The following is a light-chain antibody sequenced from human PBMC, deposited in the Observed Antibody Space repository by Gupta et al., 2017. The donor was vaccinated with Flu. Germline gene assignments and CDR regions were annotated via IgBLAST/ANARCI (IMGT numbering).Light chain of an antibody. V-gene: IGLV3-21*02. CDR2: DDI. CDR3: HMSDSRDDHWT. J-gene: IGLJ2*01. Sequence: QTAWSTWSVGEVGSDSVHWYQQQPGHAPVLLMYDDIHRPSWVPDRFSCSNYGNTATLTISWVEAADEADYYCHMSDSRDDHWTFGGGTKLAVL. CDR1: EVGSDS.